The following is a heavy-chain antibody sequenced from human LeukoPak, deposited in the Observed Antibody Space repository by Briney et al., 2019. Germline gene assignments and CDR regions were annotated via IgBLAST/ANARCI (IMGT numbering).Heavy chain of an antibody. CDR3: ANEVRPNDY. V-gene: IGHV3-23*01. J-gene: IGHJ4*02. Sequence: GSLRLSCAASGFIISSHAMCWVRQAPGEGLEWVSSIDISGGSTYYADSVQGRFTSSRDNSKNTLYLEMNSLRAEDTALYYCANEVRPNDYWGQGTLVTVSS. CDR1: GFIISSHA. D-gene: IGHD1-1*01. CDR2: IDISGGST.